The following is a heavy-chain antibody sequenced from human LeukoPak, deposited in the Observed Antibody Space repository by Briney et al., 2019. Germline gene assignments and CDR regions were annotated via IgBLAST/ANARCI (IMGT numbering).Heavy chain of an antibody. CDR1: GGSISSSSYY. J-gene: IGHJ3*02. Sequence: SETLSLTCTVSGGSISSSSYYWGWIRQPPGKGLEWIGSIYYSGSTYYNPSLKSRVTISVDTSKNQFSLKLSSVTAADTAVYYCARLAFDIWGQGTMVTVTS. CDR2: IYYSGST. CDR3: ARLAFDI. V-gene: IGHV4-39*01.